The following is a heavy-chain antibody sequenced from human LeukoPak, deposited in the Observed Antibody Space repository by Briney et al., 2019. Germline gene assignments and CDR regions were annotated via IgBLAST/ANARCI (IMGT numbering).Heavy chain of an antibody. Sequence: SETLSLTCSVSGGSISTTNYYWGWIRQPPGKGLEWIGSIYYSGDTYYNSSLESRVTISVETSRTQFSLKLSSVTAADTAVYYCARVPRSYYYYYYMDVWRKGTTVTVSS. CDR3: ARVPRSYYYYYYMDV. J-gene: IGHJ6*03. CDR1: GGSISTTNYY. V-gene: IGHV4-39*07. CDR2: IYYSGDT.